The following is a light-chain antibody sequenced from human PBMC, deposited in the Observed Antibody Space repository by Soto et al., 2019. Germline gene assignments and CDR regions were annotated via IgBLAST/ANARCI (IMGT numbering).Light chain of an antibody. CDR2: WAS. Sequence: DIVMTQSPDSLAVSRGERATINCKSSQSVLYSSNNKNYLAWYQQKPGQPPKLLIYWASTRESGVPDRFSGSGSGTDFPLTISRLQAEDGAVYYCQQYYSTPYTFGQGTKLEIK. CDR3: QQYYSTPYT. J-gene: IGKJ2*01. CDR1: QSVLYSSNNKNY. V-gene: IGKV4-1*01.